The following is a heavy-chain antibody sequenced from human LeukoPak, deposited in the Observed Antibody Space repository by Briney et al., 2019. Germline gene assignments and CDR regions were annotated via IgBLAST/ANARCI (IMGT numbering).Heavy chain of an antibody. CDR1: GFTFDDYA. D-gene: IGHD3-16*01. J-gene: IGHJ6*03. CDR3: AKGGRLYYYYYYMDV. CDR2: ISWDGGST. V-gene: IGHV3-43D*03. Sequence: GGSLRLSCAASGFTFDDYAMHWVRQAPGKGLEWVSLISWDGGSTYYADSVKGRFTISRDNSKNSLYLQMNSLRAEDTALYYCAKGGRLYYYYYYMDVWGKGTTVTVSS.